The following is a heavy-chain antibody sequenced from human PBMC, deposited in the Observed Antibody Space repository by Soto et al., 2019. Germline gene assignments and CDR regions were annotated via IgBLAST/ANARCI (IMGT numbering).Heavy chain of an antibody. D-gene: IGHD1-26*01. CDR3: AREPVATGGFDY. J-gene: IGHJ4*02. Sequence: QVQLQESGPGLVKPSQTLSLTCTVSGGSISSGDYYWSWIRQPPGKGLEWIGYIYYSGSTYYNRSIKSLVNISVDTSKHQFSLKLSSVTAADTAVYYCAREPVATGGFDYWGQGTLVTVSS. CDR1: GGSISSGDYY. V-gene: IGHV4-30-4*01. CDR2: IYYSGST.